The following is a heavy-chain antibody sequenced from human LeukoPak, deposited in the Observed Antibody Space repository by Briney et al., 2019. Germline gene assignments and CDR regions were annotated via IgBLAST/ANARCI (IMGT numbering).Heavy chain of an antibody. CDR2: INPNSGGT. CDR3: ARGRLGGTPRSAFDI. Sequence: ASVKVSCKASGYTFTGYYMHWVRQAPGQGLEWMGWINPNSGGTNYAQKFQGRVTMTRDRSTSTVYMELSSLTSEDTAMYYCARGRLGGTPRSAFDIWGQGTMVTVSS. V-gene: IGHV1-2*02. D-gene: IGHD1-26*01. J-gene: IGHJ3*02. CDR1: GYTFTGYY.